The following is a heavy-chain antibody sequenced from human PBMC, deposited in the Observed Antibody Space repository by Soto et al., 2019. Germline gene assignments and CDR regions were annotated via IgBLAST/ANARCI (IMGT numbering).Heavy chain of an antibody. CDR1: GFTFSSYA. Sequence: PGGSLRLSCAASGFTFSSYAMSWVRQAPGKGLEWVSAISGSGGSTYYADSVKGRFIISRDNSKNTLYLQMNSLRAEDTAVYYCAKDFHPGSCNGSYFNYWGQGTLVTVSS. CDR2: ISGSGGST. J-gene: IGHJ4*02. CDR3: AKDFHPGSCNGSYFNY. V-gene: IGHV3-23*01. D-gene: IGHD1-26*01.